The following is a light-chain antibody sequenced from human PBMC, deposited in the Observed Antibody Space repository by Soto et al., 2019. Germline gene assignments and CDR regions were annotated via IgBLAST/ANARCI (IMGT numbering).Light chain of an antibody. V-gene: IGKV3-11*01. J-gene: IGKJ5*01. Sequence: EIVMTRSPATLSLSPGETTRLSCRASQSINSDVAWYQQKVGQTPRLLIHGASTRATAIPARFSGSGSGTDFTLTISSLEPEDFAVYYCQQRSNWPITFGQGTRL. CDR1: QSINSD. CDR3: QQRSNWPIT. CDR2: GAS.